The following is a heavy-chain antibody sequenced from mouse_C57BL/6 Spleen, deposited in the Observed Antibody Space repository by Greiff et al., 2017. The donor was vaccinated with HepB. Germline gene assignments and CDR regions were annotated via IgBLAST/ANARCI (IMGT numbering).Heavy chain of an antibody. Sequence: QVQLQQPGAELVRPGSSVKLSCKASGYTFTSYWMHWVKQRPIQGLEWIGNIDPSDSETHYNQKFKDKATLTVDKSSSTAYMQLSSLTSEASAVYDCEREGLEDYFGYWGKGTTLTVSS. D-gene: IGHD3-3*01. V-gene: IGHV1-52*01. CDR1: GYTFTSYW. J-gene: IGHJ2*01. CDR2: IDPSDSET. CDR3: EREGLEDYFGY.